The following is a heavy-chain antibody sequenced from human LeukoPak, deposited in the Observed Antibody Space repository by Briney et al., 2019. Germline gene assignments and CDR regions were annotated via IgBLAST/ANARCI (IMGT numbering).Heavy chain of an antibody. CDR1: GGSYSGNY. V-gene: IGHV4-34*01. D-gene: IGHD6-13*01. CDR3: AGNFGAAAAYDS. J-gene: IGHJ4*02. Sequence: PSETLSLTCAVYGGSYSGNYWSWIRQPPGKGLEWIGEINHSGSTNYKPSLKSRVTISVDTSKNQFSLELSSVTAADTAVYYCAGNFGAAAAYDSWGQGTLVTVSS. CDR2: INHSGST.